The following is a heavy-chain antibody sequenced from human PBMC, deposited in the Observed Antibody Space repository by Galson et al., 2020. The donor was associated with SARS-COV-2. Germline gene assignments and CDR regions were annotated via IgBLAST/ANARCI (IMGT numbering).Heavy chain of an antibody. CDR2: ISSTSVYI. V-gene: IGHV3-21*01. J-gene: IGHJ4*02. Sequence: GGSLRLSCVASAFTFTPYSIHGVRQAPGKGLEWVSSISSTSVYIHYADSVKGRFTISRDNAKNSVYLQMNSLRAEDTAVYYCVRGAVTGAIDYWGQGTLVTVSS. CDR3: VRGAVTGAIDY. D-gene: IGHD6-19*01. CDR1: AFTFTPYS.